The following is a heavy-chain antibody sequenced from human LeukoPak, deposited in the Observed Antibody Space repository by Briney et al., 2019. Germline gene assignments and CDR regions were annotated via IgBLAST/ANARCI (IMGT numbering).Heavy chain of an antibody. J-gene: IGHJ5*02. Sequence: PSETLSLTCTVSGGSISHSYWTWIRQPAGKGLEWIGRIYTSGSTNYSPSLKSRVTISIDESKNQFSLKLSSVTAEDTAVYYCARARLVLYNWFDPWGQGTLVTVSS. CDR3: ARARLVLYNWFDP. V-gene: IGHV4-4*07. D-gene: IGHD5/OR15-5a*01. CDR2: IYTSGST. CDR1: GGSISHSY.